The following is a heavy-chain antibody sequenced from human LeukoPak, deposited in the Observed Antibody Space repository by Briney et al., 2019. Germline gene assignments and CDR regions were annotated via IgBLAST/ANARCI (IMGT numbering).Heavy chain of an antibody. D-gene: IGHD3-22*01. CDR3: ATQETVQSYYYDSSGSVDY. CDR2: IYYSGST. CDR1: GGSISSSSYY. Sequence: SETLSLTCTVSGGSISSSSYYWGWIRQPPGKGLGWIGSIYYSGSTYYNPSLKSRVTISVDTSKNQFSLKLSSVTAADTAVYYCATQETVQSYYYDSSGSVDYWGQGTLVTVSS. J-gene: IGHJ4*02. V-gene: IGHV4-39*01.